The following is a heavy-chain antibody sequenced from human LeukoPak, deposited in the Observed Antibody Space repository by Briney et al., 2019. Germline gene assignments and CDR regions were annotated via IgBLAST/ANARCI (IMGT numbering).Heavy chain of an antibody. V-gene: IGHV4-4*07. D-gene: IGHD6-13*01. CDR1: GGSISSYY. CDR3: AKRETIAPFYSNSYMDV. Sequence: SETLSLTCTVSGGSISSYYWSWIRQPAGKGLEWIGRIYTSGSTNYNPSLKSRVTMSVDTSKNQFSLKLSSVTAADTAVYYCAKRETIAPFYSNSYMDVGGKGPTVPVPS. CDR2: IYTSGST. J-gene: IGHJ6*03.